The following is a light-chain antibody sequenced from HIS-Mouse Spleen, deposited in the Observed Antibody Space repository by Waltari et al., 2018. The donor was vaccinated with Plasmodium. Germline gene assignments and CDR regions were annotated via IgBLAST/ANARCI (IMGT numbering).Light chain of an antibody. CDR3: QQYNNWSGT. CDR1: QSDGSN. J-gene: IGKJ3*01. CDR2: GAS. V-gene: IGKV3-15*01. Sequence: ELVMMQPPATASVSPGERATLSCRASQSDGSNLACYQQKPGQAPRLHIYGASTSATGIPARFSGSGSEKEFAYTISSLQSEDFAVYYCQQYNNWSGTFGPGTKVDIK.